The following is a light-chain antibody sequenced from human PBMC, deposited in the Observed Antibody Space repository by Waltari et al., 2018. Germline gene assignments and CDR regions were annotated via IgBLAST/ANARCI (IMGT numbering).Light chain of an antibody. CDR3: CSYGGSYSFVV. J-gene: IGLJ2*01. CDR1: SSDVGGYNY. V-gene: IGLV2-11*01. CDR2: DVT. Sequence: QSALTQPRSVSGSPGQSVTISCTGTSSDVGGYNYVSWYQQHPGKAPKLIIYDVTKRPSGVPDRFSGAKSGNPASLTISGLQAEDEAGDYCCSYGGSYSFVVFGGGTKLTVL.